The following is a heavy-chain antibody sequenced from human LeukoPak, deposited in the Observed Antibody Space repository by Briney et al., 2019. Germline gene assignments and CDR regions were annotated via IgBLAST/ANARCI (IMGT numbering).Heavy chain of an antibody. J-gene: IGHJ4*02. D-gene: IGHD1-1*01. CDR1: GFTFSSYA. Sequence: GGSLRLSCAASGFTFSSYAMHWVRQAPGKGLEWVAVISYDGSNKYYADSVKGRFTVSRDNSKNTLYLQMNSLRAEDTAVYYCASNWNCDYWGQGTLVTVSP. CDR3: ASNWNCDY. CDR2: ISYDGSNK. V-gene: IGHV3-30*04.